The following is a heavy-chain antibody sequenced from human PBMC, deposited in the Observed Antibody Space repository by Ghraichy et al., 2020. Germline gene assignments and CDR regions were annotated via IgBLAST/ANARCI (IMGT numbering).Heavy chain of an antibody. CDR3: ARDHLDIRGYYYSMDV. D-gene: IGHD3-10*01. CDR1: GFTFSRYW. CDR2: IKEDGSEK. Sequence: GGSLRLSCAASGFTFSRYWMTWVRQAPGKGLEWVAKIKEDGSEKYYVDSVKGRFTISRDNAKNSLYLQMNSLRAEDTAVYYCARDHLDIRGYYYSMDVWGKGTTVTVSS. J-gene: IGHJ6*03. V-gene: IGHV3-7*01.